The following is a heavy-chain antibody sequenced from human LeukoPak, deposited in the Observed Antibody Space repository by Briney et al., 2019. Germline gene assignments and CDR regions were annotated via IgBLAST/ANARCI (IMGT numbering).Heavy chain of an antibody. J-gene: IGHJ4*02. Sequence: GGSLRLSCAASGFIFTNYFMSWVRQAPGKGLGWVASIKHDGSEKHYVDSVRGRFTISRDNTMNSLYLQMSSLRAEDTAVYYCATDRGWRTSGYYLYYFEYWGQGTLVTYSS. CDR2: IKHDGSEK. V-gene: IGHV3-7*01. CDR1: GFIFTNYF. CDR3: ATDRGWRTSGYYLYYFEY. D-gene: IGHD3-3*01.